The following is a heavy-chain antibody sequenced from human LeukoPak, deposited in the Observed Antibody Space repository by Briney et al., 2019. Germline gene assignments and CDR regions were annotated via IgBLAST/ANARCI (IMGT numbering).Heavy chain of an antibody. D-gene: IGHD5-18*01. J-gene: IGHJ4*02. CDR2: ISSSGSTI. CDR1: GFTLSGYY. V-gene: IGHV3-11*01. Sequence: NPGGSLRLSCAASGFTLSGYYMSWIRQAPGKGLEWVSYISSSGSTIYYADSVKGRFTISRDNAKNSLYLQMNSLRAEDTAVYYCARDHGIQLWYYWGQGTLVTVSS. CDR3: ARDHGIQLWYY.